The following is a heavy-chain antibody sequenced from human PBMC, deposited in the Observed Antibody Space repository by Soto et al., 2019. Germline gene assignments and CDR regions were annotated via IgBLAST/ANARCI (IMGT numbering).Heavy chain of an antibody. CDR2: ISSSSYI. Sequence: GGSLRLSCAASGFTFSSYSMNWVRQAPGKGLEWVSSISSSSYIYYADSVKGRFTISRDNAKNSLYLQMNSLRAEDTAVYYCARVTEGVWSGSSPSYYYYGMDVWGQGTTVTVSS. D-gene: IGHD3-3*01. CDR1: GFTFSSYS. CDR3: ARVTEGVWSGSSPSYYYYGMDV. J-gene: IGHJ6*02. V-gene: IGHV3-21*01.